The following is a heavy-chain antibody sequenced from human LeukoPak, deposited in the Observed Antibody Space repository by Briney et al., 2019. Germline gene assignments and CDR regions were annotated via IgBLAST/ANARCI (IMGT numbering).Heavy chain of an antibody. CDR1: GYTFTGYY. Sequence: GASVKVSCKASGYTFTGYYIHWARQAPGQGLEWMGWINPNSGDTNYAQNFQGSVTMTRDTSINTAYMELSRLTSDDTAVYYCARIEWAAANDWAQGTLVTVSS. V-gene: IGHV1-2*02. CDR2: INPNSGDT. D-gene: IGHD6-13*01. CDR3: ARIEWAAAND. J-gene: IGHJ4*02.